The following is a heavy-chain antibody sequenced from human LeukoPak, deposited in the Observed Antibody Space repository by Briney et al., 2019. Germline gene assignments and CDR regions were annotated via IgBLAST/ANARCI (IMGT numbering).Heavy chain of an antibody. J-gene: IGHJ4*02. D-gene: IGHD3-22*01. Sequence: SETLSLTCTVSGASIRSHHWTWIRQPPGKGLEWIGNVYYVGSTSYSPSLKSRVTISLNTSKNQFSLEMNSVTAADTAVYYCARSGDSSAYYSFWGQGILVTVSS. CDR1: GASIRSHH. CDR3: ARSGDSSAYYSF. CDR2: VYYVGST. V-gene: IGHV4-59*11.